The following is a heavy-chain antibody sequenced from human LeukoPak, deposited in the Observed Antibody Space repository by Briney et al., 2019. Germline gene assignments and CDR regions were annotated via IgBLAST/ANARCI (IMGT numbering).Heavy chain of an antibody. Sequence: GGSLRLSCAASGFTLSHYSMNWVRQAPGEGVEWVSGITSRGGSTYYADSVKGRFTISRDNSKSTLYLQVNSLRAEDTAIYYCAKDYNWNDVRGTMDYWGQGTLVTVSS. CDR3: AKDYNWNDVRGTMDY. CDR2: ITSRGGST. V-gene: IGHV3-23*01. D-gene: IGHD1-1*01. CDR1: GFTLSHYS. J-gene: IGHJ4*02.